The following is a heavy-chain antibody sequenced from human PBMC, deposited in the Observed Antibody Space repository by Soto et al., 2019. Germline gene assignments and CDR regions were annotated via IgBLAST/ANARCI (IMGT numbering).Heavy chain of an antibody. CDR2: INPNSGGT. CDR1: GYTFTGYY. Sequence: QVQLVQSGAEVKKPGASVKVSCKASGYTFTGYYMHWVRQAPGQGLEWMGWINPNSGGTNYAQKFQGWVTMTRDTSISTAYMELSRLRSDDTAVYYCARGYCSGGSCYDYFDSWGQGTLVTVSS. J-gene: IGHJ4*02. D-gene: IGHD2-15*01. CDR3: ARGYCSGGSCYDYFDS. V-gene: IGHV1-2*04.